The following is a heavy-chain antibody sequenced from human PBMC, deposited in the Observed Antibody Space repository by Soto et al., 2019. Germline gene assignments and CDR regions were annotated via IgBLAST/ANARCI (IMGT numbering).Heavy chain of an antibody. J-gene: IGHJ5*02. CDR1: GFKFSDYA. Sequence: GGSLRLSFTASGFKFSDYAITWVRQAPGEGLEWVSFISCSGGVTYLADSVKVRFTVYRDNSKKTVFLQLNNVRAEDSAMYFCAKVLSYYYGWFHXWGLGTLVTVSX. D-gene: IGHD3-22*01. CDR3: AKVLSYYYGWFHX. CDR2: ISCSGGVT. V-gene: IGHV3-23*01.